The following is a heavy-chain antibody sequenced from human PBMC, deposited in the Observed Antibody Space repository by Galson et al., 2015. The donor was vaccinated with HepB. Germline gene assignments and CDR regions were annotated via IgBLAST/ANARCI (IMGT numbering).Heavy chain of an antibody. V-gene: IGHV1-18*04. CDR3: ATVGRGGSSSWLVLRYYYYGMDV. J-gene: IGHJ6*02. CDR1: GYTFTSYG. CDR2: ISAYNGNT. D-gene: IGHD6-13*01. Sequence: SVKVSCKASGYTFTSYGISWVRQAPGQGLEWMGWISAYNGNTNYAQKLQGRVTMTTDTSTSTAYMELSSLRSEDTAVYYCATVGRGGSSSWLVLRYYYYGMDVWGQGTTVTVSS.